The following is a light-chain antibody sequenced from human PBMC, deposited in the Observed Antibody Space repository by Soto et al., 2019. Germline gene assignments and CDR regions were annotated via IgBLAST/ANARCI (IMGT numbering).Light chain of an antibody. J-gene: IGLJ2*01. CDR2: DVN. Sequence: QSVLTQPRSVSGSPGQSVTISCTGTSSDVGAYNYVSWYLQHPGKGPKLMIYDVNKRPSGVPDRFSGSKSGNTASLTISGLQADDEADYYCCSYAGSYTLVFGGGTKLTVL. CDR1: SSDVGAYNY. CDR3: CSYAGSYTLV. V-gene: IGLV2-11*01.